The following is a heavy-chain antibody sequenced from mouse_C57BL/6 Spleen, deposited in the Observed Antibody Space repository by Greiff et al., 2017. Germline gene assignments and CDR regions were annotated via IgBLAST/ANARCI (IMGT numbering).Heavy chain of an antibody. V-gene: IGHV2-6*01. J-gene: IGHJ3*01. Sequence: VKLMESGPGLVAPSQSLSITCTVSGFSLTSYGVDWVRQSPGKGLEWLGVIWGVGSTNYNSALKSRLSISKDNSKSQVFLKMNSLQTDDTAMYYCARRGGDGYYGFAYWGQGTLVTVSA. CDR2: IWGVGST. CDR3: ARRGGDGYYGFAY. CDR1: GFSLTSYG. D-gene: IGHD2-3*01.